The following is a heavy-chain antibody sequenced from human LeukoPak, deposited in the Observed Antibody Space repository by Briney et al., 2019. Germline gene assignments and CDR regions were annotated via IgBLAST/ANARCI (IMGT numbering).Heavy chain of an antibody. V-gene: IGHV3-23*01. CDR2: ISGSGGAT. CDR3: AKGAYYHGSGRYFDY. CDR1: GFTFSSYA. J-gene: IGHJ4*02. D-gene: IGHD3-10*01. Sequence: GGSLILSCAASGFTFSSYAMNWVRQAPGKGLEWVSAISGSGGATYYADSVKGRFTMSRDNSKNTLYLQMNSLRAEDTAVYYCAKGAYYHGSGRYFDYWGQGTLVTVSS.